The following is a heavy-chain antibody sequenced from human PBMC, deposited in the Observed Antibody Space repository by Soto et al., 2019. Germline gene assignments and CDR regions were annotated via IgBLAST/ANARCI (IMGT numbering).Heavy chain of an antibody. J-gene: IGHJ4*02. Sequence: ASVKVSCKASGYSFTDYAVHWVRQAPGQRLEWLAWIDAGNGNTKYSQNFQGRVTITRDTSASTAYMELSNLRSEDTAVYYCASFPFEYSTSSPFDYWGQGTLVTVSS. CDR2: IDAGNGNT. CDR1: GYSFTDYA. D-gene: IGHD6-6*01. CDR3: ASFPFEYSTSSPFDY. V-gene: IGHV1-3*01.